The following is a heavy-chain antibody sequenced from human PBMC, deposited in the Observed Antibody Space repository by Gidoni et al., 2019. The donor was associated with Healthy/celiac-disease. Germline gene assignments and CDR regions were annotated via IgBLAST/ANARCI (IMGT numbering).Heavy chain of an antibody. CDR2: ISYDGSNK. Sequence: QVQLVESGGGVVQPGRCLRLSWAAPGLPFSSYAMHWVRQAPGKGLGWVAVISYDGSNKYYADSVKGRFTISRDNSKNTLYLQMNSLRAEDTAVYYCARSYGLLNYFDYWGQGTLVTVSS. V-gene: IGHV3-30-3*01. J-gene: IGHJ4*02. CDR3: ARSYGLLNYFDY. CDR1: GLPFSSYA. D-gene: IGHD3-10*01.